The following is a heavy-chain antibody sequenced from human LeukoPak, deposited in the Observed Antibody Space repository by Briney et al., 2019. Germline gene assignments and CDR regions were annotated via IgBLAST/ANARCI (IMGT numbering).Heavy chain of an antibody. V-gene: IGHV3-21*01. CDR3: ASSLAAAGYYFDY. D-gene: IGHD6-13*01. J-gene: IGHJ4*02. Sequence: GGSLRLSCAASGFTFSSYSKNWVRQAPGKGLEWVSSISSSSSYIYYADSVKGRFTISRDNAKNSLYLQMNSLRAEDTAVYYCASSLAAAGYYFDYWGQGTLVTVSS. CDR2: ISSSSSYI. CDR1: GFTFSSYS.